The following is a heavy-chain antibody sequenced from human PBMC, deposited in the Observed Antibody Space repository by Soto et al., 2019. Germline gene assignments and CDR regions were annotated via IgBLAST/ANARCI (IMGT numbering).Heavy chain of an antibody. J-gene: IGHJ3*02. CDR3: ARSIAVAGSWVSAFDI. CDR2: ISYDGSNK. Sequence: QVQLVESGGGVVQPGRSLRLSCAASGFTFSSYAMRWVRQAPGKGLEWVAVISYDGSNKYYADSVKGRFTISRDNSKNTLYLQMNSLRAEDTAVYYCARSIAVAGSWVSAFDIWGQGTMVTVSS. D-gene: IGHD6-19*01. CDR1: GFTFSSYA. V-gene: IGHV3-30-3*01.